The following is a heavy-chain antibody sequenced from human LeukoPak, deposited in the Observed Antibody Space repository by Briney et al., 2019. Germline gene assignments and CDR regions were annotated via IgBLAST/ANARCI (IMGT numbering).Heavy chain of an antibody. D-gene: IGHD3-10*01. CDR3: AREGLDGSGSYYSYYFDY. CDR2: IYYSGST. CDR1: GGSISSGGYY. Sequence: SETLSLTCTVSGGSISSGGYYWSWIRQHPGKGLEWIGYIYYSGSTYYNPSLKSRVTISIDTSKNQSSLKLSSVTAADTAVYYCAREGLDGSGSYYSYYFDYWGQGTLVTVSS. J-gene: IGHJ4*02. V-gene: IGHV4-31*03.